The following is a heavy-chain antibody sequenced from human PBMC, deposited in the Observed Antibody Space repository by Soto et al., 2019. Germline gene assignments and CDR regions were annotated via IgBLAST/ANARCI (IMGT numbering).Heavy chain of an antibody. CDR1: GFTFIAYG. CDR2: ISFDSRDK. J-gene: IGHJ3*01. CDR3: ARACGGDCGNAFDV. Sequence: QVQLVESGGGVVQPGRSLRLSCAASGFTFIAYGIHWVRQAPGKGLEWVATISFDSRDKLYVDSMNGRLTISRENSRNTVYLQMDSLRAEDTAVYHCARACGGDCGNAFDVWGQGTVVAVSP. V-gene: IGHV3-33*05. D-gene: IGHD2-21*02.